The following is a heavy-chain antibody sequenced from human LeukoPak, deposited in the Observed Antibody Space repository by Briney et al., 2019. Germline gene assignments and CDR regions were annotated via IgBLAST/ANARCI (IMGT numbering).Heavy chain of an antibody. J-gene: IGHJ4*02. D-gene: IGHD2-21*02. CDR2: ISSSSSYI. Sequence: KPGGSLRLSCAASGFTFSSYSMNWVRQAPGKGLEWVSSISSSSSYIYYADSVKGRFTISRDNDKNSLYLQMNSLRAEDTAVYYCARDPSYCGGDCFRNYFDYWGQGTLVTVSS. CDR1: GFTFSSYS. V-gene: IGHV3-21*01. CDR3: ARDPSYCGGDCFRNYFDY.